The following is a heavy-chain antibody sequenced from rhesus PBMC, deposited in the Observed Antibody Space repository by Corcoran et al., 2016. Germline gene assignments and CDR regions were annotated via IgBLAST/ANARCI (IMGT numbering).Heavy chain of an antibody. CDR1: GYSISSGYG. CDR3: ARAANWGDYSDGVDS. CDR2: ISYSGST. V-gene: IGHV4-122*02. J-gene: IGHJ6*01. Sequence: QLQLQESGPGLVKPSETLSLTCAVSGYSISSGYGWSWIRQPPGKGLEWIGYISYSGSTSYNPSLKSRVNISRDTSKNQVGLKLSSVTAADTAVYYCARAANWGDYSDGVDSWGQGVVVTVSS. D-gene: IGHD3-34*01.